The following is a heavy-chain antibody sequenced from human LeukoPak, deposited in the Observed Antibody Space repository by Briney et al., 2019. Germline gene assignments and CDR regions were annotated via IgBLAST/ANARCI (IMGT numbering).Heavy chain of an antibody. CDR2: ISYDGSNK. Sequence: GGSLRLSCAASGFTFSSYGMHWVRQAPGKGLEWVAVISYDGSNKYYADSVKGRFTISRDNSKNTLYLQMNSLRAEDTAVYYCAKDFSHGSGSYSPSGGFDYWGQGTLVTVSS. CDR3: AKDFSHGSGSYSPSGGFDY. J-gene: IGHJ4*02. D-gene: IGHD3-10*01. V-gene: IGHV3-30*18. CDR1: GFTFSSYG.